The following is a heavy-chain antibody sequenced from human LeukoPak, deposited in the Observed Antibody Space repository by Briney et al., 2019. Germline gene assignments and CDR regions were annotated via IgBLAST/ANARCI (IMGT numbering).Heavy chain of an antibody. CDR2: IYYSGST. Sequence: PSETLSLTCTVSGGSISSYYWSWIRQPPGKGLEWIGYIYYSGSTNYNPSLKSRVTISVDTSKNQFSLKLSSVTAADTAVYYCARDRNSGYDFYYYYGMDVWGQGTTVTVSS. CDR1: GGSISSYY. D-gene: IGHD5-12*01. V-gene: IGHV4-59*01. J-gene: IGHJ6*02. CDR3: ARDRNSGYDFYYYYGMDV.